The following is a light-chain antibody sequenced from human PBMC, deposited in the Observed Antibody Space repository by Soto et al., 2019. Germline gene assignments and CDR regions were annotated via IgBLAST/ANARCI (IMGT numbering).Light chain of an antibody. Sequence: EIVLTQSPGTLSLSPGERATLSCRASHTISSSYLAWYQQKPGQAPRLLMYGISRRATGIPDRLSGRGSGTDFTLTITRLEPEDFAVYYCQQYVTSSPRTFGQGTKVDIX. CDR1: HTISSSY. J-gene: IGKJ1*01. CDR3: QQYVTSSPRT. CDR2: GIS. V-gene: IGKV3-20*01.